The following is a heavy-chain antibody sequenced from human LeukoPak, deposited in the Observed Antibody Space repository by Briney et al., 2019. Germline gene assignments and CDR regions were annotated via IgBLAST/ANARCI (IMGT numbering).Heavy chain of an antibody. D-gene: IGHD3-9*01. CDR2: IYYSGST. J-gene: IGHJ4*02. CDR1: GGSISSYY. Sequence: SETLSLTCTVSGGSISSYYWSWIRQPPGKGLEWIGYIYYSGSTNYNPSLKSRVTISVDTSKNQFSLKLSSVTAADTAVYYCARHVESRYFNWLDYYFVYWGQGTLVTVSS. CDR3: ARHVESRYFNWLDYYFVY. V-gene: IGHV4-59*08.